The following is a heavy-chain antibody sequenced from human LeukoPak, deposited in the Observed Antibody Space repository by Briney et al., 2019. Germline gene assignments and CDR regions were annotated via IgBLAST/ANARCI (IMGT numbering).Heavy chain of an antibody. CDR1: GGSISSYY. V-gene: IGHV4-59*01. CDR2: IYYSGST. Sequence: KPSETLSLTCTVSGGSISSYYWSWIRQPPGKGLEWMGYIYYSGSTNYNPSLKSRVTISVDTSKNQFSLKLSSVTAADTAVYYCASGRFKASSGYYLHWGQGTLVTVSS. J-gene: IGHJ4*02. CDR3: ASGRFKASSGYYLH. D-gene: IGHD3-22*01.